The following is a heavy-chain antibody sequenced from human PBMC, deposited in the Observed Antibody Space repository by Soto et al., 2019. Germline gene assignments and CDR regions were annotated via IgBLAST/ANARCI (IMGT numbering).Heavy chain of an antibody. CDR1: GYTFTSYG. CDR2: IIPNSGKA. D-gene: IGHD3-3*01. V-gene: IGHV1-18*01. CDR3: ATMGGELRFRRDYYGMDV. Sequence: ASVKVSCKASGYTFTSYGISWVRQAPGQGLEWMGWIIPNSGKANYAQKFQGRVTMTADESTSTAYMELSSLRSEDTAVYYCATMGGELRFRRDYYGMDVWGQGTTVTVSS. J-gene: IGHJ6*02.